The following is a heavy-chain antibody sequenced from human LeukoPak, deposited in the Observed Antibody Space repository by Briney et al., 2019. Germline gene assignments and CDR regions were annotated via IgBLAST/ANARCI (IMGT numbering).Heavy chain of an antibody. CDR2: IIPIFGTA. CDR1: GGTFSSYA. Sequence: AASVKVSCTASGGTFSSYAISWVRQAPGQGLEWMGGIIPIFGTANYAQKFQGRVTITADESTSTAYMELSSLRSEDTAVYYCATNGRTVLERWFDPWGQGTLVTVSS. CDR3: ATNGRTVLERWFDP. J-gene: IGHJ5*02. D-gene: IGHD4/OR15-4a*01. V-gene: IGHV1-69*13.